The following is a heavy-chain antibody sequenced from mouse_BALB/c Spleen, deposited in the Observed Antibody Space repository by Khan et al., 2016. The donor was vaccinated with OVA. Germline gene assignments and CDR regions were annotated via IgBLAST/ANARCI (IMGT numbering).Heavy chain of an antibody. CDR3: VREEALYHFDH. J-gene: IGHJ2*01. CDR1: GYIFTSYW. CDR2: IYPGTDNS. Sequence: QVQLKQSGAELVRPGASVKLSCKTSGYIFTSYWIHWVKQRSGQGLEWIARIYPGTDNSYYNEKFKDKATLTADKSSSTAYMQLSSLKSEDSDVYFCVREEALYHFDHWGQGTTLTVSS. V-gene: IGHV1-76*01. D-gene: IGHD3-2*02.